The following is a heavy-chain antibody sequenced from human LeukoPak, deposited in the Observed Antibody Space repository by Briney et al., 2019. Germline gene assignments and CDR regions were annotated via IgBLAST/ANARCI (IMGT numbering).Heavy chain of an antibody. D-gene: IGHD3-9*01. CDR2: IYPDDSGT. V-gene: IGHV5-51*01. J-gene: IGHJ4*02. Sequence: AGESLKISCKVSGYRFTSYWIGWVRQMPGKGLEWMGLIYPDDSGTIYSPSFQGQVTISVDKSISTAYLQWSSLKASDTAIYYCARQAYYDISPLAYWGQGTLVTVSS. CDR1: GYRFTSYW. CDR3: ARQAYYDISPLAY.